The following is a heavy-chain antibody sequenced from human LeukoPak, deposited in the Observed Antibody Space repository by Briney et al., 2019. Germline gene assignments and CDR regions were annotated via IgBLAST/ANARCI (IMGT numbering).Heavy chain of an antibody. J-gene: IGHJ5*02. CDR1: GYSFTSYW. CDR2: IYPGDSDT. V-gene: IGHV5-51*01. Sequence: KRGESLKISCKGSGYSFTSYWIGWVRQMPGKGLEWVGIIYPGDSDTRYSPSFQGQVTISADKSISTAYLQWSSLKASDTAMYYCARHARDLGGWYVDFWFDPWGQGTLVTVSS. CDR3: ARHARDLGGWYVDFWFDP. D-gene: IGHD6-19*01.